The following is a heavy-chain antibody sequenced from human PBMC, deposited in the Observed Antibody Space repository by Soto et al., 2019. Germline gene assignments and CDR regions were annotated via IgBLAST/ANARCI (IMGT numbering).Heavy chain of an antibody. CDR2: INHSGST. CDR1: GGSFSGYY. V-gene: IGHV4-34*01. D-gene: IGHD3-9*01. Sequence: SETLSLTCAVYGGSFSGYYWSWIRQPPGEGLEWIGEINHSGSTNYNPSLKSRVTISVDTSKNQFSLKLSSVTAADTAVYYCASGPYYDILTGYYRPGYFDYWGQGTLVTVSS. CDR3: ASGPYYDILTGYYRPGYFDY. J-gene: IGHJ4*02.